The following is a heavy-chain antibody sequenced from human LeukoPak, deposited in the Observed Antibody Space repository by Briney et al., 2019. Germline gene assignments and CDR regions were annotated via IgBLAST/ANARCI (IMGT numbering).Heavy chain of an antibody. Sequence: ASVKVSCKASGYTFTTYAMNWVRQAPGQGLEWMGWINTNTGNPAYAQGFTGRFVFSLDTSVSTAYLQISSLKADDTAVYYCARGEFITMIVVHFDYWGQGTPVTVSS. CDR2: INTNTGNP. D-gene: IGHD3-22*01. CDR3: ARGEFITMIVVHFDY. V-gene: IGHV7-4-1*02. J-gene: IGHJ4*02. CDR1: GYTFTTYA.